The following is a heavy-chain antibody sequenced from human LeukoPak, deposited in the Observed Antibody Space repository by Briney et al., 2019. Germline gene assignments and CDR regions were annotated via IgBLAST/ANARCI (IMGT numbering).Heavy chain of an antibody. CDR1: GGSFSGYY. CDR2: INHSGST. Sequence: SETLSLTCAVYGGSFSGYYWSWIRQPPGKGLEWIGEINHSGSTNYNPSLKSRVTISVDTSKNQFSLKLSSVTAADTAVYYCARVPVGTTGYPEDSFDPWGQGTLVTVSS. V-gene: IGHV4-34*01. J-gene: IGHJ5*02. D-gene: IGHD5-12*01. CDR3: ARVPVGTTGYPEDSFDP.